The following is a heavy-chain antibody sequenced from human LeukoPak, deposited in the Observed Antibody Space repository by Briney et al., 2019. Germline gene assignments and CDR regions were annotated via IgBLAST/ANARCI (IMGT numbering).Heavy chain of an antibody. Sequence: GTLRLSCAAFGFTFSSYGMSWVRQAPGKGLEWVSGISSIDGSTYYADSVKGRFTVSRDNSKNTLYLQMNSLRAEDTAVYYCARVMRYCSGGNCYSGGLGYMDVWGKGTTVTISS. J-gene: IGHJ6*03. D-gene: IGHD2-15*01. CDR2: ISSIDGST. V-gene: IGHV3-23*01. CDR1: GFTFSSYG. CDR3: ARVMRYCSGGNCYSGGLGYMDV.